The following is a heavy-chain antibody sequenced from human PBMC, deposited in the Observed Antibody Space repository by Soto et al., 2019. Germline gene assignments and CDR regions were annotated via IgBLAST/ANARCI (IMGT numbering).Heavy chain of an antibody. D-gene: IGHD2-2*01. CDR3: ATQSDSTSGAYYYYAMDV. J-gene: IGHJ6*02. Sequence: SETLSLTCAVSGGSISSGGYSWSWIRQPPGKGLEWIGYIYQSGSTYYNPSLKSRVTISVDRSRNQFSLKLSSVTAADTAGYFCATQSDSTSGAYYYYAMDVWGQGSTVTVSS. V-gene: IGHV4-30-2*01. CDR2: IYQSGST. CDR1: GGSISSGGYS.